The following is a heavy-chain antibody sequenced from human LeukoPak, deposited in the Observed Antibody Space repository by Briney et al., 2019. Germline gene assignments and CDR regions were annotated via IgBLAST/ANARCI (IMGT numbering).Heavy chain of an antibody. J-gene: IGHJ5*02. Sequence: SETLSLTCAVSGGSISSISSNNWAWIRQPPGKGLELIAAIHYTGSAYYNPSFMSRVTISVDTSKNQFSLKLNSLTATDTAVYYCARLPTGYPNWFDTWGQGILVTVSS. CDR2: IHYTGSA. CDR3: ARLPTGYPNWFDT. D-gene: IGHD6-25*01. CDR1: GGSISSISSNN. V-gene: IGHV4-39*01.